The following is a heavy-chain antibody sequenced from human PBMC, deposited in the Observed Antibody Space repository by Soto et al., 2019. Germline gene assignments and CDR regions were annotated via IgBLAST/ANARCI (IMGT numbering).Heavy chain of an antibody. CDR2: IYYSGST. V-gene: IGHV4-39*01. CDR1: GGSISSSGCY. D-gene: IGHD3-10*01. Sequence: LETLCLTCPVSGGSISSSGCYWGWIRQPPGKGLEWIGSIYYSGSTYYNPSLKSRVTISVDTSKNQFSLKLSSVTAADTAVYYCARRGSGSYSDYWGQGTLVTVSS. CDR3: ARRGSGSYSDY. J-gene: IGHJ4*02.